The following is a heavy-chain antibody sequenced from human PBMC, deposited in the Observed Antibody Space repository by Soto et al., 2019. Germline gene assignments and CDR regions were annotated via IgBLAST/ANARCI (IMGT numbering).Heavy chain of an antibody. D-gene: IGHD3-22*01. J-gene: IGHJ4*02. Sequence: EVRLVESGGGLAQPGGSLRLSCAASGFTFSRCRMNWVRQAPGKGLEWVSHISSSSDTVKYADSVKGRFTISRDNAKNSLFLQMNSLRDTDTAVYYCARDPYDTSGSDAYWGQGTLVTVSS. CDR2: ISSSSDTV. CDR1: GFTFSRCR. CDR3: ARDPYDTSGSDAY. V-gene: IGHV3-48*02.